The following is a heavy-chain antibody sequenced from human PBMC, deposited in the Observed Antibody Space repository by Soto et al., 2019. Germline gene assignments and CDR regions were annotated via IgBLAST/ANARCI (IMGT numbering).Heavy chain of an antibody. D-gene: IGHD2-2*01. V-gene: IGHV1-69*08. Sequence: QVQLVQSGAEVKKPGSSVKVSCKASGGTFSSYTISWVRQAPGQGLEWMGRIIPILGIANYAQKFQGRVTITADKSTSTAYMELSSLRSEDTAVYYCARDATVVPAYTYNWFDPWGQGTLVTVSS. J-gene: IGHJ5*02. CDR3: ARDATVVPAYTYNWFDP. CDR1: GGTFSSYT. CDR2: IIPILGIA.